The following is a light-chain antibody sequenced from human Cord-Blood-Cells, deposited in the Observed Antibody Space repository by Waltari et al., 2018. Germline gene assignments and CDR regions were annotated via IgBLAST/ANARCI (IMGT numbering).Light chain of an antibody. CDR1: NIGRKS. CDR3: QVWDSSSDHHV. J-gene: IGLJ1*01. Sequence: SYVLTQPPSVSVAPGKTARITCGGNNIGRKSVHWYQQKPGQAPVLGIYYDSERPSGIPERFSGSNAGNTATLTISRVEAGDEADYYCQVWDSSSDHHVFGTGTKVTVL. V-gene: IGLV3-21*04. CDR2: YDS.